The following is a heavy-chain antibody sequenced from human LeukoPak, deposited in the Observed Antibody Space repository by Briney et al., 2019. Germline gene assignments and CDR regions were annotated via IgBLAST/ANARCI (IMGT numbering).Heavy chain of an antibody. Sequence: GGSLRLSCAASGFTFSSYSMNWVRQAPGKGLEWVSYISSSSSTIYYADSVKGRFTISRDNAKNSLYLQMNSLRDEDTAVYYCARVRPERITIFGVVNPYGMDVWGQGTTVTVSS. CDR3: ARVRPERITIFGVVNPYGMDV. V-gene: IGHV3-48*02. D-gene: IGHD3-3*01. CDR2: ISSSSSTI. CDR1: GFTFSSYS. J-gene: IGHJ6*02.